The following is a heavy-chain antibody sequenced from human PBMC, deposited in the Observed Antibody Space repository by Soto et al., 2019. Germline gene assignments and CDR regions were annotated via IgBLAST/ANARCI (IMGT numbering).Heavy chain of an antibody. CDR3: TKGATTSCFSAFDF. CDR2: ISWNSGNI. Sequence: DVQLVESGGGLVHPGRSLRLSCTASGFTFDDYAMHWVRQAPGKGLEWVSSISWNSGNIVYADSVRGRFTISRDNAMTSLHLQMNSLSAEHTASYYCTKGATTSCFSAFDFWGQGTMVTVSS. CDR1: GFTFDDYA. J-gene: IGHJ3*01. V-gene: IGHV3-9*01. D-gene: IGHD2-2*01.